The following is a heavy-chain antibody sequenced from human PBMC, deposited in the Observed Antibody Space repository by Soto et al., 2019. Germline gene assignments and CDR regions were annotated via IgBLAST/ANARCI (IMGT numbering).Heavy chain of an antibody. CDR1: SDSISSYY. CDR3: ARAVGDPLYYLDY. Sequence: QVQLQESGPGLVRPSETLSLTCTVSSDSISSYYWIWFRQSPGKGLEGIGYTDYSGSTNYNTSLKSRVTISGDTSKNQFSLRLSSVTAADTAVYYCARAVGDPLYYLDYWGQGTLVTVSS. V-gene: IGHV4-59*08. D-gene: IGHD6-19*01. CDR2: TDYSGST. J-gene: IGHJ4*02.